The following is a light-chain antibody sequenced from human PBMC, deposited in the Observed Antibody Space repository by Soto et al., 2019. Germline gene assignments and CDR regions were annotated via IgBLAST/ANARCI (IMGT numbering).Light chain of an antibody. CDR3: SSYTITHIPVI. V-gene: IGLV2-14*01. J-gene: IGLJ2*01. Sequence: QSVLTQPASVSGSPGQSITISCTGTSSDVGGYNYVSWYQQHPGKAPKLMIYEVSNRPSGVSNRFSGSKSGNTASLTISGLQAEDEADYYCSSYTITHIPVIFGGGTKLTVL. CDR2: EVS. CDR1: SSDVGGYNY.